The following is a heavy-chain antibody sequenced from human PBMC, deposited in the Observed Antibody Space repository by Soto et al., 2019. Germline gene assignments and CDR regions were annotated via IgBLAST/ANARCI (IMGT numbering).Heavy chain of an antibody. CDR3: ARRELLWFGEFQGWCDP. J-gene: IGHJ5*02. CDR1: GGSISSSNW. V-gene: IGHV4-4*02. CDR2: IYHSGST. Sequence: ASETLSLTYAVSGGSISSSNWWSWVRQPPGKGLEWIGEIYHSGSTNYNPSLKSRVTISVDKSKNQFSLKLSSVTAADTAVYYCARRELLWFGEFQGWCDPWGQGTLVTVS. D-gene: IGHD3-10*01.